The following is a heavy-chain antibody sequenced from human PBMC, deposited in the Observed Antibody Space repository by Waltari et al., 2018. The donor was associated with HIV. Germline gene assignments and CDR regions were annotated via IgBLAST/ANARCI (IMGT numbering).Heavy chain of an antibody. D-gene: IGHD3-22*01. Sequence: QVQLVQSGAEVKKPGSSVKVSCKASGGTVSSSDISWVRQGPGQGLEWMGAIIPRFGEANDAQKFQGRLTITADESTSTAYMELSSLRSEDTAVYYCARVPDRSGYQRYAMDVWGQGTKVTVS. CDR1: GGTVSSSD. J-gene: IGHJ6*02. CDR2: IIPRFGEA. CDR3: ARVPDRSGYQRYAMDV. V-gene: IGHV1-69*01.